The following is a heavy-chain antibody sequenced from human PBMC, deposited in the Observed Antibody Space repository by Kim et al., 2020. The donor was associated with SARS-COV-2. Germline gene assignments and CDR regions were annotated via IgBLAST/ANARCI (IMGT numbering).Heavy chain of an antibody. J-gene: IGHJ4*02. V-gene: IGHV4-59*08. Sequence: YYNRTTNSTPTLQRRITISVDTTKTQFSLKLSSVTAADTAVYYCARGFDYWGQGTLVTVSS. CDR2: YYNRTT. CDR3: ARGFDY.